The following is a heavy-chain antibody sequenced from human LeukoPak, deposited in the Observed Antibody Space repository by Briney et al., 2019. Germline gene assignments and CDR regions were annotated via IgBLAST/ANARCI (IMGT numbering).Heavy chain of an antibody. J-gene: IGHJ4*02. CDR2: IYSGGST. CDR1: RFSFYAYA. Sequence: PGGSLRLSCAASRFSFYAYAMSWVRQAPGKGLEWVSVIYSGGSTYYADSVKGRFTISRDNSKNTLYLQMNSLRAEDTAVYYCARVGGYMVRGVILWGQGTLVTVSS. CDR3: ARVGGYMVRGVIL. V-gene: IGHV3-53*01. D-gene: IGHD3-10*01.